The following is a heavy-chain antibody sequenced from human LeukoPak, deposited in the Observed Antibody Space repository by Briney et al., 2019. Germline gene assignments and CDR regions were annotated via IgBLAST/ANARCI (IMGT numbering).Heavy chain of an antibody. V-gene: IGHV1-18*01. Sequence: GASVKVSCKASGYTFTSYGISWVRQAPGQGLEWMGWISAYNGNTNYAQKLQGRVTMTTDTSTSTAYMELRSLRSDDTAVYYCARGGLSYYYDSSGYFDYCGQGTLVTVSS. CDR2: ISAYNGNT. CDR1: GYTFTSYG. CDR3: ARGGLSYYYDSSGYFDY. D-gene: IGHD3-22*01. J-gene: IGHJ4*02.